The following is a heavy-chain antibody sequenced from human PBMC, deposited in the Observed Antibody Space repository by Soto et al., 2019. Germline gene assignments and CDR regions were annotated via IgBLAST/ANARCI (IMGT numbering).Heavy chain of an antibody. CDR1: GFTFSSYG. D-gene: IGHD1-26*01. CDR3: ARDWSNWDLVRRVSWYFDL. J-gene: IGHJ2*01. V-gene: IGHV3-30*03. CDR2: ISYDGSNK. Sequence: GGSLRLSCAASGFTFSSYGMHWVRQAPGKGLEWVAVISYDGSNKYYADSVKGRFTISRDNSKNTLYLQMNSLRAEDTAVYYCARDWSNWDLVRRVSWYFDLWGRGTLVTVSS.